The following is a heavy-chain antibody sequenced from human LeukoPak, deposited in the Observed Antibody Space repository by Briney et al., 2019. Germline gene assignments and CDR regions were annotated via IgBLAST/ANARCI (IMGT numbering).Heavy chain of an antibody. V-gene: IGHV3-21*01. CDR1: GFSFSSYS. CDR2: ISSTSSYI. J-gene: IGHJ4*02. CDR3: ARASSGWAVDLYYFDF. D-gene: IGHD6-19*01. Sequence: NPGGSLRLSCAAAGFSFSSYSMNWVRQAPGKGLEWVSSISSTSSYIYYADSVKGRFTISRDNAKNSLYLQMNSLRAEDTAVYYCARASSGWAVDLYYFDFWGQGTLVTVSS.